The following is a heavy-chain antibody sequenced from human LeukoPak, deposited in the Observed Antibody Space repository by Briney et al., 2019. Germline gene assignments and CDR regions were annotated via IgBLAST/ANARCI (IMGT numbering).Heavy chain of an antibody. Sequence: PGGALRVSCAASGFTFSSYWMHWVRQAPGKGLVWVSHINNDGSSTNYADSVKGRVTISRDNAKNTLYLQMNSLRAEDTAVYYCAWYGIAPPYWGQGTLVSVSS. J-gene: IGHJ4*02. D-gene: IGHD6-13*01. CDR3: AWYGIAPPY. CDR2: INNDGSST. CDR1: GFTFSSYW. V-gene: IGHV3-74*01.